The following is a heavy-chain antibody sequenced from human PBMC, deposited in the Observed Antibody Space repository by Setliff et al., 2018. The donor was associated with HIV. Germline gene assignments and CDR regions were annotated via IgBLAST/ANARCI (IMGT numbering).Heavy chain of an antibody. CDR3: ARARLQGIVTAVGPRDNCLDP. J-gene: IGHJ5*02. V-gene: IGHV1-18*01. CDR1: GYSFIHYG. D-gene: IGHD1-26*01. CDR2: ISAYTGHT. Sequence: ASVKVSCKASGYSFIHYGISWVRQAPGQGPEWMGWISAYTGHTDYAPRLLGRVPMTTDTSTSTAYMELRSLTSDDTAVYYCARARLQGIVTAVGPRDNCLDPWGQGTRVTVS.